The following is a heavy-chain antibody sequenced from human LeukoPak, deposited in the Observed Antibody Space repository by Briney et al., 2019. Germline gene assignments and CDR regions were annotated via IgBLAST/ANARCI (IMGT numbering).Heavy chain of an antibody. CDR3: ARGDLVLLWFGVPEVGAFDI. V-gene: IGHV4-34*01. Sequence: SETLSLTHAVYGGSFSGYYWGWIRQPPGKGLEWIGSIYYSGSTYYNPSLKSRVTISVDTSKNQFSLKLSSVTAADTAVYYCARGDLVLLWFGVPEVGAFDIWGQGTMVTVSS. CDR1: GGSFSGYY. D-gene: IGHD3-10*01. CDR2: IYYSGST. J-gene: IGHJ3*02.